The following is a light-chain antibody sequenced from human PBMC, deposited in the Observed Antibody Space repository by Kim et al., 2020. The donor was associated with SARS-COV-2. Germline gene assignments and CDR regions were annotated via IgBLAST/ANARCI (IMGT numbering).Light chain of an antibody. V-gene: IGLV2-8*01. CDR1: SSDVGAYKF. CDR2: EVS. Sequence: QSVLTQPPSASGSPGQSVTISCTGTSSDVGAYKFVSWYQQHPGKAPKLIIYEVSTRPSGVPHRFSGSKSGNTASLTVSGLQAEDEADYYCSSYAGSNNYVFGAGTKVTVL. J-gene: IGLJ1*01. CDR3: SSYAGSNNYV.